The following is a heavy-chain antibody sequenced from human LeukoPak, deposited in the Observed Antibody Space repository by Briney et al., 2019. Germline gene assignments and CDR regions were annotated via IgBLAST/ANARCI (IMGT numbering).Heavy chain of an antibody. CDR3: ATVAAAGTDDY. V-gene: IGHV4-34*01. CDR1: GGSFSGYY. Sequence: SETLSLTCAVYGGSFSGYYWSWIRQPPGKGLEWIGEINHSGSTNYNPSLKSRVTISVDTPKNQFSLKLSSVTAADTAVYYCATVAAAGTDDYWGQGTLVTVSS. CDR2: INHSGST. J-gene: IGHJ4*02. D-gene: IGHD6-13*01.